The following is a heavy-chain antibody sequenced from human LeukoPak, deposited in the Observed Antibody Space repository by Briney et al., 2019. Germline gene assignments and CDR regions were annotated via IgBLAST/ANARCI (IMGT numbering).Heavy chain of an antibody. CDR3: ARVGIAAAGTVFYYGMDV. Sequence: EASVKVSCKASGGTFSSYAISWVRQAPGQGLEWMGRIIPILGIANYAQKFQGRVTITADKSTSTAYMELSSLRSEDTAVYYCARVGIAAAGTVFYYGMDVWGQGTTVTVSS. J-gene: IGHJ6*02. D-gene: IGHD6-13*01. CDR2: IIPILGIA. V-gene: IGHV1-69*04. CDR1: GGTFSSYA.